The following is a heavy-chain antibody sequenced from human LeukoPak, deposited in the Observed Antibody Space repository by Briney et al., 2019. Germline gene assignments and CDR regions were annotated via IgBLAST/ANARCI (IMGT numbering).Heavy chain of an antibody. CDR3: VRDGGVSGYDLLDY. CDR1: GFTFSNYW. CDR2: INQDGSKE. J-gene: IGHJ4*02. D-gene: IGHD5-12*01. Sequence: GGSLRLSCAASGFTFSNYWMTWVRQAPGRGLEWVAHINQDGSKEYYMDSVKARFAISRDNAKNSLSLQMNSLRAEDTAVYYCVRDGGVSGYDLLDYWGQGTLVTVSS. V-gene: IGHV3-7*01.